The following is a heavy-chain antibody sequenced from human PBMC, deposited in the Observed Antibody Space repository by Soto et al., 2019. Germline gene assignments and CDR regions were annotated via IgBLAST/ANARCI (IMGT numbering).Heavy chain of an antibody. Sequence: QVQLVQSGAEVKKPGASVKVSCKASGYTFTSYDINWVRLATGQGLEWMGWMNPNSGNTAYAQKFQGRVTMTRNTSMSTAYMELSTMRSEDTAVYYCARLKQDYAVAWGQGTLVTVSS. J-gene: IGHJ5*02. CDR2: MNPNSGNT. CDR3: ARLKQDYAVA. D-gene: IGHD3-16*01. CDR1: GYTFTSYD. V-gene: IGHV1-8*01.